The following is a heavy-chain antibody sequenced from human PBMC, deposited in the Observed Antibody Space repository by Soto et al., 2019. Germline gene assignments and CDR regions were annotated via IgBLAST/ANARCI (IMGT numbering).Heavy chain of an antibody. J-gene: IGHJ4*02. Sequence: GGSLRLSCAASGFTFSDYYMSWMRQAPGKGLEWVSGFRGSGDDGTTYYADSVKGRFTISRDNSKNMLFLQMNSLRAEDTAIYYCAKKVNSGSGSQYFDYWGQGTLVTVSS. CDR3: AKKVNSGSGSQYFDY. V-gene: IGHV3-23*01. CDR2: FRGSGDDGTT. D-gene: IGHD3-10*01. CDR1: GFTFSDYY.